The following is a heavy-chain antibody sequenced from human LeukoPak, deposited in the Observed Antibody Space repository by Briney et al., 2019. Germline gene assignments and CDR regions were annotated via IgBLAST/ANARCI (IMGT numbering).Heavy chain of an antibody. CDR1: GYSFTSYW. D-gene: IGHD6-19*01. J-gene: IGHJ3*02. CDR3: ARRSGSGWYLHAFDI. Sequence: GESLKISCKGSGYSFTSYWIGWVRQMPGKGLEWMGIIYPGDSDTRYSPSLQGQVTISADKSISTAYLQWSSLKASDTAMYYCARRSGSGWYLHAFDIWGQGTMVTVSS. V-gene: IGHV5-51*01. CDR2: IYPGDSDT.